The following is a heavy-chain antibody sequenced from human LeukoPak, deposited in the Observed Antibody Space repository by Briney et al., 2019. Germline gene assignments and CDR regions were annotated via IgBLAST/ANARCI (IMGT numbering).Heavy chain of an antibody. CDR3: ARVSSWYGDLRDWFDP. CDR2: INPNSGGT. D-gene: IGHD6-13*01. CDR1: GYTFTGYY. V-gene: IGHV1-2*02. J-gene: IGHJ5*02. Sequence: ASVKVSCKASGYTFTGYYMHWVRQAPGQGLEWMGWINPNSGGTNYAQKFQGRVTMTRDTSISTAYMELSRLRSDDTAEYYCARVSSWYGDLRDWFDPWGQGTLVTVSS.